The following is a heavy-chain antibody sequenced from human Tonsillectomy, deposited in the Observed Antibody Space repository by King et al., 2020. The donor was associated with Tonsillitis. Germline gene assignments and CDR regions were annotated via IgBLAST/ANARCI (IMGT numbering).Heavy chain of an antibody. D-gene: IGHD6-13*01. CDR2: ISGSGSNT. J-gene: IGHJ4*02. V-gene: IGHV3-23*04. CDR1: GFTFSTYA. CDR3: AKGAGRGIGTTGIFAF. Sequence: VQLVESGGGLLQPGGSLRLSCAASGFTFSTYAMSWFRQVPGKGLEWVSGISGSGSNTEYADSVKGRFTISRDNSKNSLYLQMNSLRAEDTAVYFCAKGAGRGIGTTGIFAFWGQGTLVTVSS.